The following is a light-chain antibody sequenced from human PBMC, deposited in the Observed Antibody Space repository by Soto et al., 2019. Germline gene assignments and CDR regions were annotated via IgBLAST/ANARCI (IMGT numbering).Light chain of an antibody. CDR3: QQYNSYSVYT. CDR2: DAS. Sequence: DIQMTQSPSTLSASVGDRVTITCRASQSISSWLAWYQQKPGKAPKLLIYDASSLESGVPSRFSGSGSGTEFTLTISSLQPDDFATYYCQQYNSYSVYTFDQGTKLEIK. CDR1: QSISSW. V-gene: IGKV1-5*01. J-gene: IGKJ2*01.